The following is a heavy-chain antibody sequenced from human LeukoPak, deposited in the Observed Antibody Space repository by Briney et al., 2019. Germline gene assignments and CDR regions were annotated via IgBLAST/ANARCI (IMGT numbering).Heavy chain of an antibody. D-gene: IGHD1-26*01. CDR1: GLTFNKYG. CDR3: VKWDENYYSMDV. Sequence: GGSPRLSCEASGLTFNKYGASWVRQAPGKGLEWVSNISGSGGGTHYASSVKDRAAISRDNSKNTVYLQINGLRAEDTAVYFCVKWDENYYSMDVWGRGTTVTVSS. J-gene: IGHJ6*03. CDR2: ISGSGGGT. V-gene: IGHV3-23*01.